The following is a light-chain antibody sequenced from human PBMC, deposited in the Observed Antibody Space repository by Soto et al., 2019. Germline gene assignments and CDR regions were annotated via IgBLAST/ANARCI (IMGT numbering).Light chain of an antibody. J-gene: IGLJ1*01. CDR1: SSDVGGYSY. Sequence: QSVLTQPHSVSGSPGQSVTISCTGTSSDVGGYSYVSWYQQHPGKAPQLIIYDVTERPSRVPDRFSGSKSGNTASLTISGLQAEDEADDYCCSYTGSYSYVFGIGTKVTVL. CDR2: DVT. V-gene: IGLV2-11*01. CDR3: CSYTGSYSYV.